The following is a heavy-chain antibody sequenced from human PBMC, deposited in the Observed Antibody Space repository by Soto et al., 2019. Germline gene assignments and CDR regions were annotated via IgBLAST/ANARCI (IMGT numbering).Heavy chain of an antibody. CDR1: GGSISSGDYF. CDR3: ARGLVIRPYYYHGMDV. D-gene: IGHD3-9*01. V-gene: IGHV4-30-4*01. CDR2: SSSIGGT. J-gene: IGHJ6*02. Sequence: QVQLQESGPGLVKPSQTLSLTCTVSGGSISSGDYFWSWIRQSPGKGLEWIGYSSSIGGTYYNPSLKSRVSVSRDTSKNQFSLKLSSVTTTDTAVYYCARGLVIRPYYYHGMDVWGQGTTVTVSS.